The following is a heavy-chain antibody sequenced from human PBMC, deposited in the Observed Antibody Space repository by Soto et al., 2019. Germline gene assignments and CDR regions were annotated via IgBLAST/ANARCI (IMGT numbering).Heavy chain of an antibody. D-gene: IGHD4-17*01. V-gene: IGHV4-4*02. J-gene: IGHJ4*02. Sequence: QVQLQESGPGLVRPSGTLSLTCAVSGDSISSSNWWNWVRQPPGKGLEWIAGINQSGSTNYNPSPKSRATISVDKSNNQFSLRLTSVTAADPAVYYCARAYGPGYWGQGTLVTVSS. CDR1: GDSISSSNW. CDR2: INQSGST. CDR3: ARAYGPGY.